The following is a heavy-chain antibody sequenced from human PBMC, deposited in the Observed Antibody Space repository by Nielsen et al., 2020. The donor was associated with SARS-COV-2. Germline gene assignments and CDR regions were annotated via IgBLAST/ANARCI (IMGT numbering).Heavy chain of an antibody. CDR2: MSRSGART. CDR1: GFTFSDFY. J-gene: IGHJ3*02. D-gene: IGHD2-21*01. CDR3: ARVARGETGFDAFDI. V-gene: IGHV3-11*05. Sequence: GGSLRLSCAASGFTFSDFYLSWIRQAPGKGLEWVTHMSRSGARTKSADSVKGRFTISRDNAKNSLYLQMNSLRPDDTAVYYCARVARGETGFDAFDIWGQGTMVTVSS.